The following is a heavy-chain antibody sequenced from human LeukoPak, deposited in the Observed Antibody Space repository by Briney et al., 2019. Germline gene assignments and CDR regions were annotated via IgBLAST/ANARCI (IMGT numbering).Heavy chain of an antibody. V-gene: IGHV4-59*01. CDR2: IYYSGST. D-gene: IGHD3-22*01. CDR3: ARSYYYDSSGYLLGI. J-gene: IGHJ3*02. Sequence: PSETLSLTCTVSGGSISRYYWSWIRQPPGKGLEWIGYIYYSGSTNYNPSLKSRVTISVDTSKNQFSLKLSSVTAADTAVYYCARSYYYDSSGYLLGIWGQGTMVTVSS. CDR1: GGSISRYY.